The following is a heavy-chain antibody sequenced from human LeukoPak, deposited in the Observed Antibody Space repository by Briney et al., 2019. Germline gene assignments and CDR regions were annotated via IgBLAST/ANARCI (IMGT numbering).Heavy chain of an antibody. CDR3: ARGRVVTKSLDY. CDR2: ISYSGST. CDR1: GGSTSSADHY. J-gene: IGHJ4*02. Sequence: PSGTLSLTCTVSGGSTSSADHYWSWIRQSPARGLEWIGYISYSGSTYYDPSLGSRVFISLDTSKNQFSLELNSMTAADTAVYYCARGRVVTKSLDYWGQGTLVTVSS. D-gene: IGHD3-22*01. V-gene: IGHV4-30-4*01.